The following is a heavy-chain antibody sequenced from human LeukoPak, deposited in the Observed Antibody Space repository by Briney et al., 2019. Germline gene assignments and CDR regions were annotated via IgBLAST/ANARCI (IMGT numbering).Heavy chain of an antibody. Sequence: GRSLRLSCAASGFTFSSYGMHWVRQAPGKGLEWVAVISYDGSNKYYADSVKGRFTISGDNSKNTLYLQMNSLRAEDTAVYYCAKGLVPAAKMDYYYGMDVWGKGTTVTVSS. D-gene: IGHD2-2*01. CDR2: ISYDGSNK. V-gene: IGHV3-30*18. CDR1: GFTFSSYG. J-gene: IGHJ6*04. CDR3: AKGLVPAAKMDYYYGMDV.